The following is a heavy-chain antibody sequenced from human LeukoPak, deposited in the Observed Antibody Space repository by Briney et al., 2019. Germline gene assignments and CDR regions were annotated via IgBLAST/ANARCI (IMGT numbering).Heavy chain of an antibody. Sequence: WASVKVSCKASGGTFSSNAIRWVRQAPGQGLEWMGGIIPIFGTANYAQKFQGRVTITADESTSTAYMELSSLRSEDTAVYYCARASPYYDYFDYWGQGTLVTVSS. D-gene: IGHD3-3*01. CDR2: IIPIFGTA. V-gene: IGHV1-69*13. CDR3: ARASPYYDYFDY. CDR1: GGTFSSNA. J-gene: IGHJ4*02.